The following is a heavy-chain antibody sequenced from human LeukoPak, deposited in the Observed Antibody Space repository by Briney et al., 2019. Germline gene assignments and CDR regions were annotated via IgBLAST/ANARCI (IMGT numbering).Heavy chain of an antibody. CDR1: GGSVSNHC. V-gene: IGHV4-4*07. CDR3: ARELFPQGDNCFVP. J-gene: IGHJ5*02. Sequence: PSETLSVTCTVSGGSVSNHCWTWIRQPAGKGLEWIGRIYSSGSTNYHPSLKSRVTMSVDTSKNQFSLKLSSVTAADTAVYYCARELFPQGDNCFVPCGQGTLVTVSS. D-gene: IGHD3-10*02. CDR2: IYSSGST.